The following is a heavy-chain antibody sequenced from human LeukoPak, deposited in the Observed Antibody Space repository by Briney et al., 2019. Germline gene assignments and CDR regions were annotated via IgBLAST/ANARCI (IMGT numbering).Heavy chain of an antibody. J-gene: IGHJ4*02. D-gene: IGHD6-13*01. CDR2: INWNGGST. CDR1: GFTFDDYG. Sequence: GGSLRLSCAASGFTFDDYGMSWVRQAPGKGLEWVSGINWNGGSTGYADSVKGRFTISRDNAKNSLYLQMNSLRAEDTALYYCARQQHSSSWYAGCDYWGQGTLVTVSS. V-gene: IGHV3-20*04. CDR3: ARQQHSSSWYAGCDY.